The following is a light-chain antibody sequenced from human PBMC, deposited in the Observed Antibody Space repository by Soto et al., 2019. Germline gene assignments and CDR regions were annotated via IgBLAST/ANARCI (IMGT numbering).Light chain of an antibody. Sequence: SYELTQPPSVSVSPGQTASITCSGDKLGDKYGCWYQQKPGQSPVLVMYRDTKRPSGIPERFSGSNSGNTTTLTISGTQAMDEADYYCQAWDRNTVVFGGGTQLTVL. CDR1: KLGDKY. J-gene: IGLJ2*01. CDR2: RDT. CDR3: QAWDRNTVV. V-gene: IGLV3-1*01.